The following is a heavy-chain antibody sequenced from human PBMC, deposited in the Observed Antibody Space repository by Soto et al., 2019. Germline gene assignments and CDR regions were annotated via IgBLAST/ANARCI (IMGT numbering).Heavy chain of an antibody. V-gene: IGHV3-23*01. J-gene: IGHJ4*02. CDR1: EFSFSSYA. CDR2: IGVSGDTT. Sequence: EVQLLESGGGLVQPGGSLRLSCAASEFSFSSYAMSWVRQAPVKGLEWVSAIGVSGDTTYYADSVKGRFTISRDNSKNTLYLQMGSLRAEETSVYYCAKVRRFGELRSLYWGQGTLVTVSS. CDR3: AKVRRFGELRSLY. D-gene: IGHD3-10*01.